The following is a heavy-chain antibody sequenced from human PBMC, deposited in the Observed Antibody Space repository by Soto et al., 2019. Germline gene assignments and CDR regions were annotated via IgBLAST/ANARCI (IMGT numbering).Heavy chain of an antibody. J-gene: IGHJ4*02. CDR2: ISYDGSNK. CDR1: GFTFSSYG. Sequence: QVQLVESGGGVVQPGRSLRLSCAASGFTFSSYGMHWVRQAPGKGLEWVAVISYDGSNKYYADSVKGRFTISRDNSKNTLYLQMNSLRAEDTAVYYCAKDGYIVVVTEYYFDYWGQGTLVTVSS. CDR3: AKDGYIVVVTEYYFDY. V-gene: IGHV3-30*18. D-gene: IGHD2-21*02.